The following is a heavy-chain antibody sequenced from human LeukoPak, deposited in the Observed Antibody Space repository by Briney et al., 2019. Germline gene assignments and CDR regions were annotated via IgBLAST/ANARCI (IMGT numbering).Heavy chain of an antibody. Sequence: GGSLRLSCAASGFTFSSYSMNWVRQAPGKGLEWVSSISSSSSYIYYADSVKGRFTISRDNAKNSLYLQMNSLRAEDTAVYYCARDSIAARPIDYWGQGTLVTVSS. CDR1: GFTFSSYS. D-gene: IGHD6-6*01. CDR3: ARDSIAARPIDY. V-gene: IGHV3-21*01. CDR2: ISSSSSYI. J-gene: IGHJ4*02.